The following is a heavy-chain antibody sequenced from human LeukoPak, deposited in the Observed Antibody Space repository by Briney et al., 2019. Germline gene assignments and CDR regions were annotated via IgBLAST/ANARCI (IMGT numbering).Heavy chain of an antibody. CDR1: GFTFSSYW. D-gene: IGHD3-3*01. CDR2: IKQDGSEK. J-gene: IGHJ4*02. V-gene: IGHV3-7*01. Sequence: GGSLRLSCAASGFTFSSYWMSWVRQAPGKGLEWVANIKQDGSEKYYVDSVKGRFTISRDNAKNSLYLQMNSLRAEDTAVYYCARTYYDFWSGYYSHEGNPFDYWGQGTLVTVSS. CDR3: ARTYYDFWSGYYSHEGNPFDY.